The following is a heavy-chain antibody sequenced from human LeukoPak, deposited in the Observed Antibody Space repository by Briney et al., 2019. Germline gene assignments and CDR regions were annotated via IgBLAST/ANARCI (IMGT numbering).Heavy chain of an antibody. CDR3: ARRIAAAGTVYFDY. J-gene: IGHJ4*02. CDR1: GFTFSSYA. Sequence: PGGSLRLSCAASGFTFSSYAMSWVRQAPGKGLEWVSAISGSGGSTYYADSVKGRFTISRDNSKNTLYLQMNSLRAEDTAVYYCARRIAAAGTVYFDYWGQGTLVTVSS. D-gene: IGHD6-13*01. CDR2: ISGSGGST. V-gene: IGHV3-23*01.